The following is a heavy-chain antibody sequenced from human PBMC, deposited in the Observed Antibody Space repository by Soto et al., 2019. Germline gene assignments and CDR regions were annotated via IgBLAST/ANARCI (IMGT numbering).Heavy chain of an antibody. D-gene: IGHD6-6*01. V-gene: IGHV3-11*06. CDR1: GFTFSDYY. Sequence: QVQLVESRGGLVKPGGSLRLSCAASGFTFSDYYMSWIRQAPGKGLEWVSYISSSSSYTNYADSVKGRFTISRDNAKNSLYLQMNSLRAEDTAVYYCAKGRRSSWSDYWGQGTLVTVSS. J-gene: IGHJ4*02. CDR3: AKGRRSSWSDY. CDR2: ISSSSSYT.